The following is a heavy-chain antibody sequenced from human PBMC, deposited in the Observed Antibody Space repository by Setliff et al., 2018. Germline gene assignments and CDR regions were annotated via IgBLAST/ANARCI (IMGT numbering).Heavy chain of an antibody. CDR3: ARVDFTMIQGVIGQ. V-gene: IGHV4-39*07. CDR2: INHSGST. Sequence: SETLSLTCSLSGVTIGGNNYYYWGWIRQPPGKGLEWIGEINHSGSTNYNSSLTSRVTMSVDTSKNQFSLKMTSLTAADTAVYYCARVDFTMIQGVIGQWGQGTLVTVSS. D-gene: IGHD3-10*01. CDR1: GVTIGGNNYYY. J-gene: IGHJ1*01.